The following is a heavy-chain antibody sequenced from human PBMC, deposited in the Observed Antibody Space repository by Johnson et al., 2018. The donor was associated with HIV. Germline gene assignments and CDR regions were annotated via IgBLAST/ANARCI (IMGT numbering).Heavy chain of an antibody. Sequence: QMQLVESGGGVVQPGRSLRLSCAASGFTFSSYAMHWVRQAPGKGLEWVAVISYDGSNKYYADSVKGRFTISRDNSKNTLYLQMNSLRAEATAVYYCAKVLPHMVVTTTDAFDIWVQGTMVTVSS. V-gene: IGHV3-30-3*01. D-gene: IGHD2-21*02. CDR2: ISYDGSNK. J-gene: IGHJ3*02. CDR1: GFTFSSYA. CDR3: AKVLPHMVVTTTDAFDI.